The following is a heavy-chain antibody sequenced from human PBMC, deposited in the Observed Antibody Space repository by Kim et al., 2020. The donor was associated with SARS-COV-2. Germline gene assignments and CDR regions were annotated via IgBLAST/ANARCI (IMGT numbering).Heavy chain of an antibody. Sequence: NPSLKGRVTISVDTSKNQFSLKLSSVTAADTAVYYCARVSFPLWVEQQDYWGQGTLVTVSS. J-gene: IGHJ4*02. V-gene: IGHV4-39*07. CDR3: ARVSFPLWVEQQDY. D-gene: IGHD1-1*01.